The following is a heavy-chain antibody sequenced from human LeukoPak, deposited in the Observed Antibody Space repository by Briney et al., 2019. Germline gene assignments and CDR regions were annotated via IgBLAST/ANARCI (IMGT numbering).Heavy chain of an antibody. CDR3: AREKGFWSPDHFDYFYYMDL. Sequence: ASVKVSCKTSGYTFTSYGISWMRQAPGQGLEWLGCMSPNRGNTGYAPKFLGRVTMTRNTTINTAYLEMSRLISDDTAVYYCAREKGFWSPDHFDYFYYMDLWGEGTTVIVSS. CDR1: GYTFTSYG. D-gene: IGHD3-3*01. J-gene: IGHJ6*03. CDR2: MSPNRGNT. V-gene: IGHV1-8*02.